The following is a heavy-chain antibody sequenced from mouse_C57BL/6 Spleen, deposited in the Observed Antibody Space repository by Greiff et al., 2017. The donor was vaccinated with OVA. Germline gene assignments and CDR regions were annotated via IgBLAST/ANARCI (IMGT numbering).Heavy chain of an antibody. J-gene: IGHJ3*01. CDR1: GYTFTDYY. V-gene: IGHV1-26*01. CDR3: ASAPQTGLFAY. D-gene: IGHD4-1*01. CDR2: INPNNGGT. Sequence: VQLQQSGPELVKPGASVKISCKASGYTFTDYYMNWVKQSHGKSLEWIGDINPNNGGTSYNQKFKGKATLTVDKSSSTASMELRSLTSEDSAVYYCASAPQTGLFAYWGQGTLVTVSA.